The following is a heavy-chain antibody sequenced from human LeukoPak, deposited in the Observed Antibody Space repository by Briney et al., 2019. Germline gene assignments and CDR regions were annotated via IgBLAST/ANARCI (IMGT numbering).Heavy chain of an antibody. CDR1: GGSISSYC. V-gene: IGHV4-59*01. J-gene: IGHJ3*02. CDR3: ARSPWGYDSSGYGDAFDI. CDR2: IYYSGST. Sequence: SETLSLTCTVSGGSISSYCWSWIRQPPGKGLEWIGYIYYSGSTNYNPSLKSRVTISVDTSKNQFSLKLSSVTAADTAVYYCARSPWGYDSSGYGDAFDIWGQGTMVTVSS. D-gene: IGHD3-22*01.